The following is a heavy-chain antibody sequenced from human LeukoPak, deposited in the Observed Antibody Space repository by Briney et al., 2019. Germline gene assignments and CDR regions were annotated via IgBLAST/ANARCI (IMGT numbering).Heavy chain of an antibody. V-gene: IGHV3-30-3*01. CDR3: ARAPGIAAAGPEDY. Sequence: GGSLRLSCAASGFTFSSYAMHWVRQAPGKGLEWVAVISYDGSNKYYADSVKGRFTISRDNSKNTLYLQMNSLRAEDTAVYYCARAPGIAAAGPEDYWGQGTLVTVSS. D-gene: IGHD6-13*01. J-gene: IGHJ4*02. CDR2: ISYDGSNK. CDR1: GFTFSSYA.